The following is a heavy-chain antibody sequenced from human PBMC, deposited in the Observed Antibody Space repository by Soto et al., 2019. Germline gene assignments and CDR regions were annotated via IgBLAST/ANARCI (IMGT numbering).Heavy chain of an antibody. CDR1: GYTFTSYA. J-gene: IGHJ6*03. CDR3: VRASSVKDQDYYYYMDV. Sequence: ASVKVSCKASGYTFTSYAMHWVRQAPGQRLEWMGWINAGNGNTKYSQKFQGRVTITRDTSASTAYMELSSLRSEDTAVYYCVRASSVKDQDYYYYMDVWGKGTTVTVSS. V-gene: IGHV1-3*01. D-gene: IGHD3-16*01. CDR2: INAGNGNT.